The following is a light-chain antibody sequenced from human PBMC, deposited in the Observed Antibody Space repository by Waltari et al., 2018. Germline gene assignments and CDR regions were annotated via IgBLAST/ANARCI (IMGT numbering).Light chain of an antibody. CDR3: QQVNTYSWT. CDR1: RGISSY. J-gene: IGKJ1*01. CDR2: AAS. Sequence: DIHLTPSPSYMSASVGDRVTLPCRASRGISSYLAWYQQKTGKAPKLLIYAASTLQSGVPLRFSGSGSVTEFTLTISSLQPEEFATYYCQQVNTYSWTFGQGTKVEIK. V-gene: IGKV1-9*01.